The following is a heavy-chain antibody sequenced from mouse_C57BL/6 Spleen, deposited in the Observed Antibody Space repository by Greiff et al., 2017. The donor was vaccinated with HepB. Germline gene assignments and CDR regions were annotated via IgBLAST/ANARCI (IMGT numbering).Heavy chain of an antibody. V-gene: IGHV1-26*01. D-gene: IGHD1-1*02. CDR3: ARGGSYVGYAMDY. Sequence: VQLQQSGPELVKPGASVKISCKASGYTFTDYYMNWVKQSHGKSLEWIGDINPNNGGTSYNQKFKGKATLTVDKSSSTAYMELRSLTSEDSAVYYCARGGSYVGYAMDYWGQGTSVTVSS. CDR1: GYTFTDYY. CDR2: INPNNGGT. J-gene: IGHJ4*01.